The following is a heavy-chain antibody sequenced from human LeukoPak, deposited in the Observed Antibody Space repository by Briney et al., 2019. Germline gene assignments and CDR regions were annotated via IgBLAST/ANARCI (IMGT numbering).Heavy chain of an antibody. J-gene: IGHJ4*02. D-gene: IGHD3-9*01. CDR1: GFTFSSYG. CDR2: IRYDGSNK. V-gene: IGHV3-30*02. CDR3: AIRRRYDILTGYYKDY. Sequence: GGSLRLSCAASGFTFSSYGMHWVRQATGKGLEWVAFIRYDGSNKYYADSVKGRFTISRDNSKNTLYLQMNSLRAEDTAVYYCAIRRRYDILTGYYKDYWGQGTLVTVSS.